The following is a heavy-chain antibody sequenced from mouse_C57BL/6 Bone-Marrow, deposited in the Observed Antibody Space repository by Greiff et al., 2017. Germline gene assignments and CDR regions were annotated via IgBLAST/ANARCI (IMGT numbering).Heavy chain of an antibody. CDR2: IYPRSGNT. Sequence: QVQLQQSGAELARPGASVKLSCKASGYTFTGYGISWVKQRTGQGLEWIGEIYPRSGNTYYNEKFKGKATLTADKSSSTAYMELRSLTSEDSAVYVCARSYYGSSVRWYFDVWGTGTTVTVSS. CDR1: GYTFTGYG. V-gene: IGHV1-81*01. J-gene: IGHJ1*03. D-gene: IGHD1-1*01. CDR3: ARSYYGSSVRWYFDV.